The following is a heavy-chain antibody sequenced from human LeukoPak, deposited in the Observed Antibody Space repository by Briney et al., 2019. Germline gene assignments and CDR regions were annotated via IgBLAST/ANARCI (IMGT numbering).Heavy chain of an antibody. V-gene: IGHV3-74*01. D-gene: IGHD2-21*02. J-gene: IGHJ6*02. CDR1: GFTFSSYA. CDR3: ARVYCGGDCYWTYYYGMDV. Sequence: GGSLRLSCAASGFTFSSYAMSWVRQAPGKGLVWVSHINSDGSTTSYADSVKGRFTISRDNAKNTLYLQMNSLRAEDTAVYYCARVYCGGDCYWTYYYGMDVWGQGTTVIVSS. CDR2: INSDGSTT.